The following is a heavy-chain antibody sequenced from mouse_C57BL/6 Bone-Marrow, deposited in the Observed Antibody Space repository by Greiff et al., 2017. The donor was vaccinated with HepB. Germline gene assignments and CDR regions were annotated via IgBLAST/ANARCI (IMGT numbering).Heavy chain of an antibody. J-gene: IGHJ4*01. V-gene: IGHV1-82*01. CDR3: ARGGGYYYGSSYAMDY. D-gene: IGHD1-1*01. CDR1: GYAFSSSW. Sequence: LVESGPELVKPGASVKISCKASGYAFSSSWMNWVKQRPGKGLEWIGRIYPGDGDTNYNGKFKGKATLTADKSSSTAYMQLSSLTSEDSAVYFCARGGGYYYGSSYAMDYWGQGTSVTVSS. CDR2: IYPGDGDT.